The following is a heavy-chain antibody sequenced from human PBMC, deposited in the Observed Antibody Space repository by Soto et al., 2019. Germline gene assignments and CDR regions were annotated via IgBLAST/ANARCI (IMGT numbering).Heavy chain of an antibody. D-gene: IGHD6-6*01. CDR3: ARALGSSDDYYYYYGMDV. V-gene: IGHV1-3*01. CDR2: INAGNGNT. J-gene: IGHJ6*02. Sequence: ASVQVSCKASGYTFTSYAMHWVRQAPGQRLEWMGWINAGNGNTKYSQKFQGRVTITRDTSASTAYMELSSLRFEDTALYYCARALGSSDDYYYYYGMDVWGQGTTVTVSS. CDR1: GYTFTSYA.